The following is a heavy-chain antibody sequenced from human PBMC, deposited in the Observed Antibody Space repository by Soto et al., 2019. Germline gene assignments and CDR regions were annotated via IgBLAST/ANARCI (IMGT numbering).Heavy chain of an antibody. V-gene: IGHV3-13*01. CDR1: GFTFSSYD. Sequence: PGGSLRLSCAASGFTFSSYDMHWVRQATGKGLEWVSAIGTAGDTYYPGSVKGRFTISRENAKNSLYLQMNSLRAGDTAVYYCARGATSPYYDILEGDAFDIWGQGTMVTVSS. CDR3: ARGATSPYYDILEGDAFDI. J-gene: IGHJ3*02. CDR2: IGTAGDT. D-gene: IGHD3-9*01.